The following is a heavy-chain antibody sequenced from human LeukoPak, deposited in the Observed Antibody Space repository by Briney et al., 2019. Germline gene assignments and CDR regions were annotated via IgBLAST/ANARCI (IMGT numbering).Heavy chain of an antibody. CDR2: INPNSGGT. Sequence: ASVKVSCKASGYIFTAYYIHWVRQAPGQGLEWMGWINPNSGGTTFAQTFQDRVTMTRDTSISTVYMELSSLRSDDTAVYYCTRDPPRRCSGVTCCPYWGQGTLVTVSS. CDR3: TRDPPRRCSGVTCCPY. D-gene: IGHD2-15*01. CDR1: GYIFTAYY. J-gene: IGHJ4*02. V-gene: IGHV1-2*02.